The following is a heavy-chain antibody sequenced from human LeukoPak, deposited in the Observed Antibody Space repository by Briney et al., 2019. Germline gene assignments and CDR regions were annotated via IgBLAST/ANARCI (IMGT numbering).Heavy chain of an antibody. Sequence: GGSLRLSCAASGFTFSDYYMSWIRQAPGKGLEWVSYISSSGSTIYYADSVKGRFTISRDNSKNTLYLQMNSLRAEDTAVYYCAKASDTAMVTVMDYWGQGTLVTVSS. CDR3: AKASDTAMVTVMDY. V-gene: IGHV3-11*01. D-gene: IGHD5-18*01. J-gene: IGHJ4*02. CDR1: GFTFSDYY. CDR2: ISSSGSTI.